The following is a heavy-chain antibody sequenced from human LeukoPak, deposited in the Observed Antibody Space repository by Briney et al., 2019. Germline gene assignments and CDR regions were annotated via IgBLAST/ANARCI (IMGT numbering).Heavy chain of an antibody. CDR1: GYSISSGYY. CDR3: AGRVYYYDSSGYYPPRRAGYYYMDV. J-gene: IGHJ6*03. Sequence: PSETLSLTCAVSGYSISSGYYWGWIRQPPGKGLEWIGSIYHSGSTYYNPSLKSRVTISVDTSKNQFSLKLSSVTAADTAVYYCAGRVYYYDSSGYYPPRRAGYYYMDVWGKGTTVTVSS. CDR2: IYHSGST. D-gene: IGHD3-22*01. V-gene: IGHV4-38-2*01.